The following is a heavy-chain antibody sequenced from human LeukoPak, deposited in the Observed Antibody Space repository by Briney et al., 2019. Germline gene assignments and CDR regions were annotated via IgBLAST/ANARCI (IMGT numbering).Heavy chain of an antibody. CDR1: GYTFTSYG. V-gene: IGHV1-18*01. CDR2: ISAYNGNT. J-gene: IGHJ4*02. D-gene: IGHD4-17*01. Sequence: ASVEVSCKASGYTFTSYGISWVRQAPGQGLEWMGWISAYNGNTNYAQKLQGRVTMTTDTSTSTAYMELRSLRSDDTAVYYCAIGTFRTTVTTYWGQGTLVTVSS. CDR3: AIGTFRTTVTTY.